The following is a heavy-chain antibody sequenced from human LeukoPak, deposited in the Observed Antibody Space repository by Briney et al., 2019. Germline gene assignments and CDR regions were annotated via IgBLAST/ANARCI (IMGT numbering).Heavy chain of an antibody. Sequence: GGSLRLSCAASGFTFSNAWMSWVRQAPGKGLEWVGRIKSKTDGGTTDYAAPVKGRFTNSRDDSKNTLYLQMNSLKTEDTAVYYCTTGGVVDVGGPIAAAGTSKEGYWGQGTLVTVSS. CDR2: IKSKTDGGTT. D-gene: IGHD6-13*01. V-gene: IGHV3-15*01. J-gene: IGHJ4*02. CDR1: GFTFSNAW. CDR3: TTGGVVDVGGPIAAAGTSKEGY.